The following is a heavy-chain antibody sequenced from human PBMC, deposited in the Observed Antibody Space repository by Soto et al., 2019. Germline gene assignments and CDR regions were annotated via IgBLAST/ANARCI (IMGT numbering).Heavy chain of an antibody. CDR3: TRDIDYGGQYEWFAP. Sequence: EAQLVQSGTEVKKPGESLKISCQDSGYSFTNYWIAWVRQMPGKGLEWMGIIYPADSRTTYSPSFQGQVTISVDTSINTAYLQWRSLKASDTAMYYCTRDIDYGGQYEWFAPWGQGTLVIVS. J-gene: IGHJ5*02. V-gene: IGHV5-51*03. D-gene: IGHD4-17*01. CDR2: IYPADSRT. CDR1: GYSFTNYW.